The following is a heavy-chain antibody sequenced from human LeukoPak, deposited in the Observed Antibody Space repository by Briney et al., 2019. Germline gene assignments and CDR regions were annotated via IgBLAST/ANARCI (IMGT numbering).Heavy chain of an antibody. V-gene: IGHV4-61*05. D-gene: IGHD1-26*01. CDR2: IYYSGST. Sequence: SETLSLTCTVSGGSISSSSYYWGWIRQPPGKGLEWIGYIYYSGSTKYNPSLKSRVTISVDRSKNQFSLKLSSVTAADTAVYYCATLIGYSNWFDPWGQGTLVTVSS. CDR1: GGSISSSSYY. J-gene: IGHJ5*02. CDR3: ATLIGYSNWFDP.